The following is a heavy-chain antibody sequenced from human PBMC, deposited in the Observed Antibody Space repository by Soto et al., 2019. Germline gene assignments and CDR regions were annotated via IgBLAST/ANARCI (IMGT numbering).Heavy chain of an antibody. J-gene: IGHJ4*02. D-gene: IGHD6-13*01. Sequence: QVQLQQWGAGLLKPSETLSLTCAVYGGSLSGHYWNWIRQPPGKGLEWIGEINHSGVTKYSPSLKSRVTMSVDTAKNQSSLNLRSVTAADTAVYYCARGNIAAALVYWGQGNLVTVSS. V-gene: IGHV4-34*01. CDR2: INHSGVT. CDR3: ARGNIAAALVY. CDR1: GGSLSGHY.